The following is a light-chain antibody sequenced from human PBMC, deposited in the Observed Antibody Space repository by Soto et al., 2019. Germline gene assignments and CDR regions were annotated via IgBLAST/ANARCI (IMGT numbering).Light chain of an antibody. CDR2: GVS. CDR3: QQYHKWPPST. V-gene: IGKV3-15*01. J-gene: IGKJ1*01. CDR1: ESVSTN. Sequence: EIEMTQSPATLSLAPGERVTLSCRASESVSTNLAWYQQKPGQAPRLLIFGVSTRATGIPARFSGSGSGRGYTLTITSLQSEDSAVYYCQQYHKWPPSTFGQGTKVDIK.